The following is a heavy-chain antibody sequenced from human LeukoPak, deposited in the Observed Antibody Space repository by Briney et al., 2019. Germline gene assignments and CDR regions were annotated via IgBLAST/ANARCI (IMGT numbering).Heavy chain of an antibody. CDR1: GFTFSSYA. Sequence: GGSLRLSCAASGFTFSSYAMSWLRQAPGKGLEWVSAISGSGGSTYYADSVKGRFTISRDNSKNTLYLQMNSLRAEDTAVYYCARVRCSGGSCYSGWFDPWGQGTLVTVSS. CDR2: ISGSGGST. J-gene: IGHJ5*02. V-gene: IGHV3-23*01. D-gene: IGHD2-15*01. CDR3: ARVRCSGGSCYSGWFDP.